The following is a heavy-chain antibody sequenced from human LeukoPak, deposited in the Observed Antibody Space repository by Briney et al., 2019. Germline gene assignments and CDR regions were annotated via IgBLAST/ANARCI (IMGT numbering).Heavy chain of an antibody. J-gene: IGHJ5*02. CDR2: IYHSGST. D-gene: IGHD3-10*01. CDR1: GYSISSGYY. Sequence: PSGTLSLTCAVSGYSISSGYYWGWIRQPPGKGLEWIGSIYHSGSTYYNPSLKSRVTISVDTSKNQFSLKLSSVTAADTAVYYCARYIWDYYYGSGSSAGWFDPWGQGTLVTVSS. CDR3: ARYIWDYYYGSGSSAGWFDP. V-gene: IGHV4-38-2*01.